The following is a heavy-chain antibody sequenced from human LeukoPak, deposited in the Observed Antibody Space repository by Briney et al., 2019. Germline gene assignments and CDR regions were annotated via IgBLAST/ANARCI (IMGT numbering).Heavy chain of an antibody. CDR2: VNHSGYT. J-gene: IGHJ4*02. D-gene: IGHD4-17*01. Sequence: PSETLSLTCAVSGTSFSSYYWSWTRQPPGKGLEWIGEVNHSGYTNDNPSLKSRVTISVDTSKNQFSLRLRSVTAADTGVYFCARMTTGHDFWGQGTLVTVSS. CDR1: GTSFSSYY. V-gene: IGHV4-34*01. CDR3: ARMTTGHDF.